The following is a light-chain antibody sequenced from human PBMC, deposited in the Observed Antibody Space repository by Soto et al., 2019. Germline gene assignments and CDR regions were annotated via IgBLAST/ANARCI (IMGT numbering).Light chain of an antibody. Sequence: QSALTQPASVSGSPGQSTTISCTGTSSDVGGYKYVSWYQQHPGKAPKLMIYEVSNRPSGVSNRFSGSKSGNTASLTISGLQAEDDAVYYCTSYTSSSTLVFGGGTKLTVL. V-gene: IGLV2-14*01. CDR3: TSYTSSSTLV. CDR1: SSDVGGYKY. CDR2: EVS. J-gene: IGLJ2*01.